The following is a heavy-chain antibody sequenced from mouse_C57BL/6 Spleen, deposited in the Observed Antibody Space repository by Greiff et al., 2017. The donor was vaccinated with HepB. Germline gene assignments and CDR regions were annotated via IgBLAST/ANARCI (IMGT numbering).Heavy chain of an antibody. CDR2: ISNGGGST. CDR3: ARQIHYYGSSIYWYFDV. CDR1: GFTFSDYY. J-gene: IGHJ1*03. Sequence: EVKLEESGGGLVQPGGSLKLSCAASGFTFSDYYMYWVRQTPEKRLEWVAYISNGGGSTYYPDTVKGRFTISRDNAKNTLYLQMSRLKSEDTAMYYCARQIHYYGSSIYWYFDVWGTGTTVTVSS. D-gene: IGHD1-1*01. V-gene: IGHV5-12*01.